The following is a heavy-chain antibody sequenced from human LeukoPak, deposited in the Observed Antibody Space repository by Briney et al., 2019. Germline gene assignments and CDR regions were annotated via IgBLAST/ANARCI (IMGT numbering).Heavy chain of an antibody. D-gene: IGHD3-22*01. CDR2: ISAYNGNT. Sequence: ASVNVSCKASGYTFTSYGISWVRQAPGQGLEWMGWISAYNGNTNYAQMLQGRVTMTTDTSTSTAYMELRSLRSDDTALYYCARLGHTMNYYDSSGYYPLDYWGQGTLVTVSS. CDR1: GYTFTSYG. J-gene: IGHJ4*02. CDR3: ARLGHTMNYYDSSGYYPLDY. V-gene: IGHV1-18*01.